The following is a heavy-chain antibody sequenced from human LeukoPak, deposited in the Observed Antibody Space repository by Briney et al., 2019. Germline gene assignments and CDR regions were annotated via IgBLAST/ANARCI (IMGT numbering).Heavy chain of an antibody. V-gene: IGHV3-30*14. D-gene: IGHD6-13*01. CDR2: ISYDGSNK. J-gene: IGHJ4*02. CDR1: GFTFSSYA. Sequence: GGSLRLSCAASGFTFSSYAMHWVRQAPGKGLEWVAVISYDGSNKYYADSVKGRFTISRDNSKNTLYLQMNSLRAEDTAVYYCARERLGSSSWGQGTLVTVSS. CDR3: ARERLGSSS.